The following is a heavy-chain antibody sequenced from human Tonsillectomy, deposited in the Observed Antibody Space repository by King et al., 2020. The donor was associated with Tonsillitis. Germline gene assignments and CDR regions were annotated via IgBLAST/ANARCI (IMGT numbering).Heavy chain of an antibody. CDR2: IYYSGST. Sequence: VQLQESGPGLVKPSETLSLTCTVSGGSISSYYWSWIRQPPGKGLEWIGYIYYSGSTNYNPSLKIRNTISVDTSKNQFSLKLSSVTAADPAVYYCARQGKHYDFWSGSYPNWFDPWGQGTLVTVSS. D-gene: IGHD3-3*01. CDR1: GGSISSYY. J-gene: IGHJ5*02. V-gene: IGHV4-59*08. CDR3: ARQGKHYDFWSGSYPNWFDP.